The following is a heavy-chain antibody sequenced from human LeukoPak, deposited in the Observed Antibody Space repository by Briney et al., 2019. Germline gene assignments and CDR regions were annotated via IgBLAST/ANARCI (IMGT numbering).Heavy chain of an antibody. CDR1: GFTFNTYS. CDR2: IDSSGGYM. Sequence: GGSLRLSCEASGFTFNTYSMNWARKAPGKGLEWVSTIDSSGGYMFYADSVKGRFIISRDNARDSLYLQMNSLRVEDTAVYYCLRGDRRDYWGQGTLVTVSS. V-gene: IGHV3-21*06. CDR3: LRGDRRDY. J-gene: IGHJ4*02.